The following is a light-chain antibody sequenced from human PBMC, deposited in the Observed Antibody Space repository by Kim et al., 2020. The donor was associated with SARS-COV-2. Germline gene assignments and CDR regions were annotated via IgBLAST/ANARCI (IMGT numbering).Light chain of an antibody. CDR2: YNS. Sequence: SYELTQPPSVSVAPGKTATITCEGSNIESRSVHWYQQRPGHAPVLVIYYNSDRPSGIPERFSGSNSENTATLTVSRVEAGDEADYYCQVWDGIRIQWVFGGGTQLTVL. CDR3: QVWDGIRIQWV. CDR1: NIESRS. J-gene: IGLJ3*02. V-gene: IGLV3-21*04.